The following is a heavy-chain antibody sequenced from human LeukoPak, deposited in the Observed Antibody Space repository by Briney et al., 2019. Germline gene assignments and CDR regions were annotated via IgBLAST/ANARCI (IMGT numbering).Heavy chain of an antibody. CDR3: ARMYYYDSGGVFGGYFDY. D-gene: IGHD3-22*01. CDR1: GGSISSSY. V-gene: IGHV4-4*07. CDR2: IYASGST. Sequence: PSETLSLTCTVSGGSISSSYWSWIRQPAGKGLEWIGRIYASGSTNYNPSLKSRVTMSVDTSKSQFSLKLSSVTAADTAVYCCARMYYYDSGGVFGGYFDYWGEGTLVTVSS. J-gene: IGHJ4*02.